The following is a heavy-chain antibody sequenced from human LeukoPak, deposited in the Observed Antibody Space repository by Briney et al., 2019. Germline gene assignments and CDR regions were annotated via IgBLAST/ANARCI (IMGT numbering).Heavy chain of an antibody. CDR2: ISAYNGNT. J-gene: IGHJ4*02. CDR3: AREVLRYFDWPLDY. V-gene: IGHV1-18*01. D-gene: IGHD3-9*01. Sequence: GASVKVSCKASGYTFTSYGISWVRQAPGQGLEWMGWISAYNGNTNYAQKLQGRVTMTTDTSTSTAYMELRSLRSDDTAVYYCAREVLRYFDWPLDYWGQGTLVTVPS. CDR1: GYTFTSYG.